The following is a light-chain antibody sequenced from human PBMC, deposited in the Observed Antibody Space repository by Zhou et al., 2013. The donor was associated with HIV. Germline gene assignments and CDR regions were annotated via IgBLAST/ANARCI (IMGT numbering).Light chain of an antibody. V-gene: IGKV1-39*01. Sequence: DIQMTQSPSSLSASVGDRVTITCRASQSINSYLNWYQQKPGKAPKLLIYAASSLQSGVPSRFSGSGSGTDFTLTISSLQPEDFATYYCQQSYSTPITFGQGTRLDIK. CDR2: AAS. CDR3: QQSYSTPIT. J-gene: IGKJ5*01. CDR1: QSINSY.